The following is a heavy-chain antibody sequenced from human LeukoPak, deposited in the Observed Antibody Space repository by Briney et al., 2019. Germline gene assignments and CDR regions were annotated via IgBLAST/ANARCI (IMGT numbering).Heavy chain of an antibody. J-gene: IGHJ5*02. CDR2: INPSGGST. Sequence: ASVKVSCKASGYTFTSYYMHWVRQAPGQGLEWMGIINPSGGSTSHAQKFQGRVTMTRDTSTSTVYMELSSLRSEDTAVYYCARSIVVVVAATRGFDPWGQGTLVTVSS. V-gene: IGHV1-46*01. CDR1: GYTFTSYY. CDR3: ARSIVVVVAATRGFDP. D-gene: IGHD2-15*01.